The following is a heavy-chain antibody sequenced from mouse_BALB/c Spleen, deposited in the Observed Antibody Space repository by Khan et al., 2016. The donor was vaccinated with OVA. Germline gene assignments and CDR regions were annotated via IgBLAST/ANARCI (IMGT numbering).Heavy chain of an antibody. J-gene: IGHJ4*01. Sequence: EVELVESGGDLVKPGGSLKLSCAASGFTFSSYGMSWVRQTPDKRLEWVATISSGGSYTYYPDSVKGRFTISRDNAKNTLYLQMSSLKSEDTAMYYCARHEGLRREVYYAMDYWGQGTSVTVSP. V-gene: IGHV5-6*01. CDR3: ARHEGLRREVYYAMDY. D-gene: IGHD2-2*01. CDR1: GFTFSSYG. CDR2: ISSGGSYT.